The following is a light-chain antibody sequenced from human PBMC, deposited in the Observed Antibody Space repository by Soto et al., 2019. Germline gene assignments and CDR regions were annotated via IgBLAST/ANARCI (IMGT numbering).Light chain of an antibody. J-gene: IGKJ1*01. CDR1: QSVSSNS. CDR2: GAS. Sequence: EIVLTQSPGTLSLSPGERATLSCRASQSVSSNSLAWYEQRPGQAPRLLIYGASSRATGIPDRFSGSGSGTDFTLSIRRLEPEDFAVYYYQHYGSSPRTFGQGTKVEIK. CDR3: QHYGSSPRT. V-gene: IGKV3-20*01.